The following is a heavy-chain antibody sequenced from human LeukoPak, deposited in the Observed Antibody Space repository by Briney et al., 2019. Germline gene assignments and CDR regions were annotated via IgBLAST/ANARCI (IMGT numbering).Heavy chain of an antibody. Sequence: ASVKVSCKASGYTSTSYGISWVRQAPGQGLEWMGWISAYNGNTNYAQKLQGRVTMTTDTSTSTAYMELRSLRSDDTAVYYCARSSMVRGVSPMDVWGQGTTVTVSS. D-gene: IGHD3-10*01. CDR3: ARSSMVRGVSPMDV. V-gene: IGHV1-18*01. J-gene: IGHJ6*02. CDR2: ISAYNGNT. CDR1: GYTSTSYG.